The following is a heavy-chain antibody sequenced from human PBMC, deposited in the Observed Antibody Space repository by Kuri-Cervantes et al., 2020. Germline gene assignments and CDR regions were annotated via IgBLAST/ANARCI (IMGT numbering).Heavy chain of an antibody. CDR2: IKQDGSER. CDR3: AREGRGRGGFDY. D-gene: IGHD2-15*01. J-gene: IGHJ4*02. V-gene: IGHV3-7*01. Sequence: GGSLRLSCAASGFTFSSYGMHWVRQAPGKGLEWVANIKQDGSERHYVDSMKGRFTISRDNAKNSLYLQMNSLRAEDTAVYYCAREGRGRGGFDYWGQGTLVTDSS. CDR1: GFTFSSYG.